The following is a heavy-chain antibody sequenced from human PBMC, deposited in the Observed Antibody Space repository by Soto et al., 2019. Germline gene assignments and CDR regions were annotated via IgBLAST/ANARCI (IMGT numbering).Heavy chain of an antibody. J-gene: IGHJ4*02. Sequence: QVQLVQSGAEVKKPGASVQVSCKASGYTFTRYSMHWVRQAPGQRLEWMGWINAGNGNTKYSQKFKGRVTITRDTSASTAYMELSSLRSEDTAVYYCARDLQADYWGQGTLVTVSS. CDR2: INAGNGNT. CDR1: GYTFTRYS. V-gene: IGHV1-3*01. CDR3: ARDLQADY.